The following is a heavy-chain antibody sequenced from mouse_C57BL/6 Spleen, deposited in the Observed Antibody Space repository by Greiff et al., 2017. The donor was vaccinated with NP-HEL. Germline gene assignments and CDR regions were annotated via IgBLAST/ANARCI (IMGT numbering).Heavy chain of an antibody. CDR3: ARRNYYGYYFDY. D-gene: IGHD1-1*01. CDR2: ISSGSSTI. Sequence: EVHLVESGGGLVKPGGSLKLSCAASGFTFSDYGMHWVRQAPEKGLEWVAYISSGSSTIYYADTVKGRFTISRDNAKNTLFLQMTSLRSEDTAMYYCARRNYYGYYFDYWGQGTTLTVSS. CDR1: GFTFSDYG. V-gene: IGHV5-17*01. J-gene: IGHJ2*01.